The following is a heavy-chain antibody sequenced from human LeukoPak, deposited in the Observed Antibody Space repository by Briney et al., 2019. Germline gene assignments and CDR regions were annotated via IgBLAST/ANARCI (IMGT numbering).Heavy chain of an antibody. CDR3: AREGDYYDTSGTLDY. CDR1: GGPISSGNYY. J-gene: IGHJ4*02. D-gene: IGHD3-22*01. V-gene: IGHV4-61*02. CDR2: IYTSGST. Sequence: SSQTLSLTCTVSGGPISSGNYYWRWIRKPAGKGLERIGRIYTSGSTNYNPSLKSRVTISGDTSKNQFSLKLSSVTAADTAVYYCAREGDYYDTSGTLDYWGQGTLVTVSS.